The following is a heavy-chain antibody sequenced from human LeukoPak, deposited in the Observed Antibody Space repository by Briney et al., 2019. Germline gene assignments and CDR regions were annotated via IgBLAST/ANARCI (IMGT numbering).Heavy chain of an antibody. J-gene: IGHJ4*02. CDR2: ISAYNGNT. D-gene: IGHD3-3*01. CDR1: GYTFIRYG. CDR3: AREHEFWSGQISDY. V-gene: IGHV1-18*01. Sequence: ASVKVSCKASGYTFIRYGISWVRQAPGQGLEWMGWISAYNGNTNYAQKFQGRVAMTTDTSTSTAYMELRSLRSDDTAVYYCAREHEFWSGQISDYWGQGTLVTVSS.